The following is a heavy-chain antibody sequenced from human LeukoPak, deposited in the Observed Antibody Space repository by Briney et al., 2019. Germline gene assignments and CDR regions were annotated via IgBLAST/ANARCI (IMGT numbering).Heavy chain of an antibody. CDR2: ISGSGGST. V-gene: IGHV3-23*01. Sequence: PGGSLRLSCAASGFTFSSYGMSWVRQAPGKGLEWVSAISGSGGSTYYADSVKGRFTISRDNSKNTLYLQMNSLRAEDTAVYYCAKEYYDFWSGYPHDYWGQGTLATVSS. D-gene: IGHD3-3*01. CDR1: GFTFSSYG. CDR3: AKEYYDFWSGYPHDY. J-gene: IGHJ4*02.